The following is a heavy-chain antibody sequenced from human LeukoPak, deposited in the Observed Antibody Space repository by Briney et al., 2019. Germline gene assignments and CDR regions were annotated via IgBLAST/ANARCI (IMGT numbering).Heavy chain of an antibody. CDR2: IRQDGGEK. V-gene: IGHV3-7*03. J-gene: IGHJ4*02. CDR3: ARTVVVVVGASDYFDY. CDR1: GFTFYSFW. D-gene: IGHD2-2*01. Sequence: PGVSVTLSCAAAGFTFYSFWRVWHRQAPGKGLVGVTNIRQDGGEKYYMVSGRGRFTLCRDNAKSSLYLQMNSLRVEDTAMYFCARTVVVVVGASDYFDYWGKETLVTVFS.